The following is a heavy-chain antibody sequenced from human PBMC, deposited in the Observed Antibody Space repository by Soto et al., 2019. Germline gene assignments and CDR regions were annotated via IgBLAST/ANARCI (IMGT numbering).Heavy chain of an antibody. CDR1: GYTFTSYG. CDR2: ISAYNGNT. Sequence: ASVKVSCKASGYTFTSYGISWVRQAPGQGLEWMGWISAYNGNTNYAQKLQGRVTMTTDTSTSTAYMELRSLRSDDTAVYYCARDVRELRWCGDFSPHDAFDIWGQRTMVTV. J-gene: IGHJ3*02. V-gene: IGHV1-18*01. D-gene: IGHD3-10*01. CDR3: ARDVRELRWCGDFSPHDAFDI.